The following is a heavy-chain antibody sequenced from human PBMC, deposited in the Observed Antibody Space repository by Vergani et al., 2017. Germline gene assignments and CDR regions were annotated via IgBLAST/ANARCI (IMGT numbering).Heavy chain of an antibody. CDR1: GGTFSSYA. CDR3: ARGNRYCRSTSCYFYYYGMDV. V-gene: IGHV1-69*12. CDR2: IIPMFGTA. J-gene: IGHJ6*02. Sequence: QVQLVQSGAEVKKPGSSVKVSCKASGGTFSSYAISWVRQAPGQGLEWMGGIIPMFGTANYAQKFQGRVTITADESTSTAYMELSSLRSEDTAVYYCARGNRYCRSTSCYFYYYGMDVWGQGTTVTVSS. D-gene: IGHD2-2*01.